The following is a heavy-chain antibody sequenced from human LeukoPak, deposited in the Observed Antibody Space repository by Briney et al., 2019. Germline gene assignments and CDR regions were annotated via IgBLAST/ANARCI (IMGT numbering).Heavy chain of an antibody. CDR3: AKSVAGSINTYYYYGMDV. V-gene: IGHV3-9*01. CDR2: ISWNSGSI. Sequence: GGSLRLSCAASGFTFDDYAMHWVRQAPGNGLEWVSGISWNSGSIGYADSVKGRFTISRDNAKNSLYLQMNSLRAEDTALYYCAKSVAGSINTYYYYGMDVWGQGTTVTVSS. D-gene: IGHD6-19*01. CDR1: GFTFDDYA. J-gene: IGHJ6*02.